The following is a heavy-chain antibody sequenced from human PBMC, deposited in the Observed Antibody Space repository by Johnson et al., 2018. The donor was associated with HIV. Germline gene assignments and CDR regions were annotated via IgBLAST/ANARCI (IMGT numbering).Heavy chain of an antibody. J-gene: IGHJ3*02. CDR1: GFTFSTYA. V-gene: IGHV3-30-3*01. CDR3: ARKGSSGFGGIDAFDI. CDR2: ISYGGNNK. D-gene: IGHD3-22*01. Sequence: QVQLVESGGGVVQPGRSLRLSCAASGFTFSTYAMHWVRQAPGKGLEWVAVISYGGNNKYYAASVKGRFTISRDNAKKSLYLQMNSLRVEDTAVYYCARKGSSGFGGIDAFDIWGQGTMVTVSS.